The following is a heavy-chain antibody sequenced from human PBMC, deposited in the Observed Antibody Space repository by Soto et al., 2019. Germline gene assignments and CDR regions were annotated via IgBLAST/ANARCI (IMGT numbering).Heavy chain of an antibody. CDR2: IKSKTDGGTT. V-gene: IGHV3-15*07. D-gene: IGHD6-13*01. CDR1: GFTFSNAW. CDR3: TTEVSSSWYYYYYGMDV. Sequence: GGSLRLSCAASGFTFSNAWMNWVRQAPGKGLEWVGRIKSKTDGGTTDYAAPVKGRFTISRDDSKNTLYLQMNSLKTEDTAVYYCTTEVSSSWYYYYYGMDVWGQGTTVTVSS. J-gene: IGHJ6*02.